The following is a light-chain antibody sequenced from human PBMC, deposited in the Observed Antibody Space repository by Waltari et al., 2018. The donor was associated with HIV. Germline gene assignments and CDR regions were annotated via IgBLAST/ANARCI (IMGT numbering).Light chain of an antibody. CDR1: LSINRW. CDR3: QQYNYYRT. V-gene: IGKV1-5*03. Sequence: DVRMTQSPSTLSASVGDRVTITCRTSLSINRWLAWYQQKPGKAPKLLIYKASILESGVPSRFSGSGSGTEFILTISSLQPDDIATYFCQQYNYYRTFGPGTKVEIK. J-gene: IGKJ1*01. CDR2: KAS.